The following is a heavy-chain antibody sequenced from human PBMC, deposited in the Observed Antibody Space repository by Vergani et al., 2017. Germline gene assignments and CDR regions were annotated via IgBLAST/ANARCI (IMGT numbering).Heavy chain of an antibody. CDR1: GYSFTSYW. Sequence: EVQLVQSGAEVKTPGESLKISCKGSGYSFTSYWIGWVRQMPGKGLEWMGIIYPGDSDTRYSPSFQGQVTISADKSISTAYLQWSSLKASDTAMYYCARQEKPNSGYYYVIYFGYWGQGTLVTVSS. J-gene: IGHJ4*02. CDR3: ARQEKPNSGYYYVIYFGY. V-gene: IGHV5-51*01. CDR2: IYPGDSDT. D-gene: IGHD3-22*01.